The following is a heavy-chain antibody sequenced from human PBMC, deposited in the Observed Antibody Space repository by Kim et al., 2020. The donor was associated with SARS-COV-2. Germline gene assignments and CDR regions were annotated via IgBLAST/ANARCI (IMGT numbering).Heavy chain of an antibody. D-gene: IGHD2-2*01. V-gene: IGHV4-61*02. Sequence: SETLSLTCTVSGGSISSGSYYWSWIRQPAGKGLEWIGRIYTSGSTNYNPSLKSRVTISVDTSKNQFSLKLSSVTAADTAVYYCARAKDIVVVPAANSEYYYYYYGMDVWGQGTTVTVS. CDR2: IYTSGST. CDR3: ARAKDIVVVPAANSEYYYYYYGMDV. CDR1: GGSISSGSYY. J-gene: IGHJ6*02.